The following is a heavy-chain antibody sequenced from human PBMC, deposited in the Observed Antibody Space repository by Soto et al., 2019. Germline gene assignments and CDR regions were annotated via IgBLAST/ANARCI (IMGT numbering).Heavy chain of an antibody. CDR1: GYTFTNYY. Sequence: QVQLMQSGAEVKQPGASVKVSCKASGYTFTNYYIQWVRQVPGQGLEWMGIINPSGGGPAHAQNFRGRLTTTSDTSTTTIYMELNRLRSEDTAVYFCARSDKGGDGALDVWGQGTMVTVSS. V-gene: IGHV1-46*03. CDR2: INPSGGGP. J-gene: IGHJ3*01. CDR3: ARSDKGGDGALDV. D-gene: IGHD3-16*01.